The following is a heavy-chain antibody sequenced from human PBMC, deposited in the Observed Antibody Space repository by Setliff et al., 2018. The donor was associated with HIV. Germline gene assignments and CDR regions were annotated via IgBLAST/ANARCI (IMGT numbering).Heavy chain of an antibody. CDR1: GGSISSGSHY. J-gene: IGHJ6*03. CDR2: IYTSGRT. D-gene: IGHD3-10*01. CDR3: ARGLGDYGSGSYWIYYYYYMDV. V-gene: IGHV4-61*02. Sequence: SETLSLTCTVSGGSISSGSHYWSWIRQPAGKGLEWIGLIYTSGRTNYNPSLKSRVTISVDRSKNQFSLKLSSVTAADTAVYYCARGLGDYGSGSYWIYYYYYMDVWGKGTTVTVSS.